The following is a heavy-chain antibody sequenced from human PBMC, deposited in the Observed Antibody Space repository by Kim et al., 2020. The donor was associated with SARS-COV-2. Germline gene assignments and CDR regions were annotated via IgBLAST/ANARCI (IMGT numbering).Heavy chain of an antibody. D-gene: IGHD3-22*01. CDR2: IYHSGST. V-gene: IGHV4-4*02. CDR3: ASEPSYYYDSSGAN. CDR1: GGSISSSNW. Sequence: SETLSLTCAVSGGSISSSNWWSWVRQPPGKGLEWIGEIYHSGSTNYNPSLKSRVTISVDKSKNQFSLKLSSVTAADTAVYYCASEPSYYYDSSGANWGQGTLVTVSS. J-gene: IGHJ4*02.